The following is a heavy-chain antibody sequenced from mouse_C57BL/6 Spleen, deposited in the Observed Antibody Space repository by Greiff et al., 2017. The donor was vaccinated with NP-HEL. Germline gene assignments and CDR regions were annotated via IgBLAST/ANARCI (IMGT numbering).Heavy chain of an antibody. V-gene: IGHV3-1*01. Sequence: DVQLQESGPGMVKPSQSLSLTCTVTGYSITSGYDWHWIRHFPGNKLEWMGYISYSGSTNYNPSLKSRISITHDTSKNHFFLKLNPVTTEDTDTYYCARDRGWGYWYFEVWGTGTTVTVSS. CDR2: ISYSGST. CDR1: GYSITSGYD. CDR3: ARDRGWGYWYFEV. J-gene: IGHJ1*03. D-gene: IGHD3-3*01.